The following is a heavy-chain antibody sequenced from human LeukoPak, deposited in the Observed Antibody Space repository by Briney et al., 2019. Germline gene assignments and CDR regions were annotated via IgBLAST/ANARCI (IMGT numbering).Heavy chain of an antibody. CDR3: TRLVRGAHDY. CDR1: GFTFSGSA. Sequence: PGGSLRLSCADSGFTFSGSAMHWVRQASGKRLEWVGRIRSKANSYATAYAASVKGRFTISRDDSKNTAYLQMNSLKTEDTAVYYCTRLVRGAHDYWGQGTLVTVSS. J-gene: IGHJ4*02. D-gene: IGHD1-26*01. CDR2: IRSKANSYAT. V-gene: IGHV3-73*01.